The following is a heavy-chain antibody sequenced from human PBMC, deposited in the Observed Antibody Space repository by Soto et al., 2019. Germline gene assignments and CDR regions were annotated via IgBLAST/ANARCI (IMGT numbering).Heavy chain of an antibody. CDR2: INPNSGGT. CDR3: AREDRVRGWLQLGAFDI. Sequence: VQLVQSGAEVKKPGASVKVSCRASGYTFTGYYMHWVRQAPGQGLEWMGWINPNSGGTNYEQKFQGRVTMTRDTSNSTAYMEQSKLRSDDTAVYYCAREDRVRGWLQLGAFDIWGQGTMVTVSS. CDR1: GYTFTGYY. J-gene: IGHJ3*02. V-gene: IGHV1-2*02. D-gene: IGHD5-12*01.